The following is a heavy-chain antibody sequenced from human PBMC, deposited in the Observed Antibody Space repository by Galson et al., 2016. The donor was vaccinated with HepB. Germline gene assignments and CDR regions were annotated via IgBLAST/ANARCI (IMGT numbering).Heavy chain of an antibody. V-gene: IGHV3-23*01. Sequence: SLRLSCAASGFRFTSYVMSWVRQPPGKGLEWLSSIRGRGFGTFEADSVKGWFTISRDNSRNTVYLHLNRVTAEDAGLYFCAKYPEGDYRHFEDWGQGTLVTVSS. CDR2: IRGRGFGT. D-gene: IGHD3-16*01. J-gene: IGHJ4*02. CDR1: GFRFTSYV. CDR3: AKYPEGDYRHFED.